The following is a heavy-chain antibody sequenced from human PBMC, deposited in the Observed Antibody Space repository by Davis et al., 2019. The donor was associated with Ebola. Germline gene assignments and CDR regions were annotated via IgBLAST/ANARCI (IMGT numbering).Heavy chain of an antibody. J-gene: IGHJ4*02. CDR3: ARYVEMTFDY. D-gene: IGHD5-24*01. CDR1: GFTFSSYA. CDR2: ISGSGGST. V-gene: IGHV3-23*01. Sequence: GESLKISCAASGFTFSSYAMSWVRQAPGKGLEWVSAISGSGGSTYYADSVKGRFTISRDNSKNTLYLQMNSLRAEDTAVYYCARYVEMTFDYWGQGTLVTVSS.